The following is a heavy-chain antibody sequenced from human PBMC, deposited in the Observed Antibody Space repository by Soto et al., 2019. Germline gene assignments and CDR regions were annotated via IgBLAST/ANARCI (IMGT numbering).Heavy chain of an antibody. D-gene: IGHD3-3*01. Sequence: EVQLVESGGGLVQPGGSLRLSCAASGITVTNCFRTWVRQAPGKGLEWVSVISSAGGTYYADSVKGRFTIYIDNYRNTLYLQMNTLRAEDTAVYYCARDELGGAYDFWHGGQGTLVTVSS. V-gene: IGHV3-66*01. J-gene: IGHJ4*02. CDR2: ISSAGGT. CDR1: GITVTNCF. CDR3: ARDELGGAYDFWH.